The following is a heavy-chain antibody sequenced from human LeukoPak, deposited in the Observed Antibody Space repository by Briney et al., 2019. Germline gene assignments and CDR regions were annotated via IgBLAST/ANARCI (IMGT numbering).Heavy chain of an antibody. CDR2: IFYTGST. D-gene: IGHD5-18*01. Sequence: SEILSLTCSVSGGSISNYYWSWIRQPPGKGLEWIGYIFYTGSTKYNPSLKSRVTISVDTAKNQFSLKLSSVTAADTAVYYCARVGGYTYGYEYDYWGQGTLVTVSS. CDR3: ARVGGYTYGYEYDY. V-gene: IGHV4-59*01. CDR1: GGSISNYY. J-gene: IGHJ4*02.